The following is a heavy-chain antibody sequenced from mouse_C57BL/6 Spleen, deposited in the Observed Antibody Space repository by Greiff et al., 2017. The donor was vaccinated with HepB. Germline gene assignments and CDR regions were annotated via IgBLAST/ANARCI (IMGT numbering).Heavy chain of an antibody. V-gene: IGHV8-12*01. Sequence: QVTLKESGPGILQSSQTLSLTCSFSGFSLSTSGMGVSWIRQPSGKGLEWLAHIYWDDDKRYNPSLKSRLTISKDTSRNQVFLKITSVDTADTATYYCARSRGDGYYNFDYWGQGTTLTVSS. CDR2: IYWDDDK. J-gene: IGHJ2*01. CDR1: GFSLSTSGMG. D-gene: IGHD2-3*01. CDR3: ARSRGDGYYNFDY.